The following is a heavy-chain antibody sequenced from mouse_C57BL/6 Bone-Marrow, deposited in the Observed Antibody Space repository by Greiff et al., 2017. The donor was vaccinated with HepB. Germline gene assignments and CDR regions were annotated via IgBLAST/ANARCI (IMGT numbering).Heavy chain of an antibody. CDR2: IDPSDSYT. D-gene: IGHD3-2*02. CDR3: ARREDSSGSLGY. Sequence: QVQLQQPGAELVRPGTSVKLSCKASGYTFTSYWMHWVKQRPGQGLEWIGVIDPSDSYTNYNQKFKGKATLTVDTSSSTAYMQLSSLTSEDSAVYYCARREDSSGSLGYWGQGTTLTVSS. J-gene: IGHJ2*01. V-gene: IGHV1-59*01. CDR1: GYTFTSYW.